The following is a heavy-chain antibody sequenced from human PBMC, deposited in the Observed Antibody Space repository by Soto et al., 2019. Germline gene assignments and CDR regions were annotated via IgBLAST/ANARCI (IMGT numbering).Heavy chain of an antibody. CDR3: VKGAQSSGSYYYFDY. CDR2: ISDNGRST. CDR1: GFAFASYS. D-gene: IGHD1-26*01. Sequence: PXGSLRLSCSASGFAFASYSMHWVRQAPGKGPEYVSAISDNGRSTYYADSVKGRFTISGDNSKNALYLQMSSLRTEDTAIFYCVKGAQSSGSYYYFDYWGQGTPVTVSS. J-gene: IGHJ4*02. V-gene: IGHV3-64D*06.